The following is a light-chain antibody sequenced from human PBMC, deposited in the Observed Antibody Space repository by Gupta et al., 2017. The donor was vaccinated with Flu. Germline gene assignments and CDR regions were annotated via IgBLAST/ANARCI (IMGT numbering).Light chain of an antibody. V-gene: IGLV3-9*01. J-gene: IGLJ2*01. CDR1: KCGSQT. CDR2: RGD. CDR3: QVWASGNVV. Sequence: SAELTQPLSVSVALGQTATITCGGGKCGSQTVNWYQQRPGQAPVLVIYRGDTRPAGIPERVSGYASGNTATLTIRGAQGGDEDDYCCQVWASGNVVFGGGTKLTVL.